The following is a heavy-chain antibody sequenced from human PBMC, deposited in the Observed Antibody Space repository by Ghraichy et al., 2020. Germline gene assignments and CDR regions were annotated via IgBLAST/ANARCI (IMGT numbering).Heavy chain of an antibody. CDR1: GGSISSGGYY. CDR2: IYYSGST. Sequence: SETLSLTCTVSGGSISSGGYYWSWIRQHPGKGLEWIGYIYYSGSTYYNPSLKSRVTISVETSKNQFSLKLSSVTAADTAVYYCARDERRGYFDYWGQGTLVTVSS. D-gene: IGHD3-10*01. V-gene: IGHV4-31*03. J-gene: IGHJ4*02. CDR3: ARDERRGYFDY.